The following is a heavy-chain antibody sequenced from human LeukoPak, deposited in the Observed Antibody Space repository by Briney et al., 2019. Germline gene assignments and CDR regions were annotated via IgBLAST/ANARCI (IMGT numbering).Heavy chain of an antibody. CDR1: GGTFSSYA. V-gene: IGHV1-69*04. Sequence: SVKVSCKASGGTFSSYAISWVRQAPGQGLEWMGRIIPILGIANYAQKFQGRVTITADKSTSTAYMELSSLRSGDTAVHYCARDRAPVYYDSSGYYRGHFDYWGQGTLVTVSS. CDR3: ARDRAPVYYDSSGYYRGHFDY. CDR2: IIPILGIA. D-gene: IGHD3-22*01. J-gene: IGHJ4*02.